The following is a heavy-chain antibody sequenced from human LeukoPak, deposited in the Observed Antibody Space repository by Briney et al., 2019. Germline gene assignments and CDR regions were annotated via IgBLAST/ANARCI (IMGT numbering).Heavy chain of an antibody. D-gene: IGHD5-24*01. Sequence: SETLSLTCTVSGGSISSYYWSWIRQPPGKGLEWIGYFYNSGSTNYNSSLKSRVTISADTSKNQFSLKLSSVTAADTAVYYCARARGATIFQSAFDIWGQGTMVTVSS. V-gene: IGHV4-59*01. CDR3: ARARGATIFQSAFDI. J-gene: IGHJ3*02. CDR1: GGSISSYY. CDR2: FYNSGST.